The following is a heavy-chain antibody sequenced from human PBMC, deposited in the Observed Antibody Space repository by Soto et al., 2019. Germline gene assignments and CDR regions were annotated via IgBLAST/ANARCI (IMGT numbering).Heavy chain of an antibody. CDR1: GYTFTGYY. CDR3: ARAEDYYYYYGMDV. CDR2: INPNSGGT. Sequence: ASVEVSCRASGYTFTGYYMHWVRQAPGQGLEWMGWINPNSGGTNYAQKFQGWVTMTRDTSISTAYMELSRLRSDDTAVYYCARAEDYYYYYGMDVWGQGTTVTVSS. V-gene: IGHV1-2*04. J-gene: IGHJ6*02.